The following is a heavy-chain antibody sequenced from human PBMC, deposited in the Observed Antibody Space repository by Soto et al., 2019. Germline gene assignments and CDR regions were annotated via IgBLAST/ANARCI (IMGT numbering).Heavy chain of an antibody. J-gene: IGHJ6*03. CDR1: GFTFSSYW. CDR2: INSDGSST. V-gene: IGHV3-74*01. D-gene: IGHD5-18*01. Sequence: GGSLRLSCAASGFTFSSYWMHWVRQAPGKGLVWVSRINSDGSSTRYADYVKGRFTISRDNAKNTLYLQMNSLRAEDTAVYYCAKAGGHVDTAMATLYYYYMD. CDR3: AKAGGHVDTAMATLYYYYMD.